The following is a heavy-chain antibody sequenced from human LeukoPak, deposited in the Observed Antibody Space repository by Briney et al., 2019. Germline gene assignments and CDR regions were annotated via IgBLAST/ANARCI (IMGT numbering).Heavy chain of an antibody. D-gene: IGHD3-3*01. CDR1: GGSISSSSYY. J-gene: IGHJ4*02. CDR3: ARHPWYDFWSGYYFDY. CDR2: IYYSGST. V-gene: IGHV4-39*01. Sequence: PSETLSLTCTVSGGSISSSSYYWGWIRQPPGKGLEWIGSIYYSGSTYYNPSLKSRVTISVDTSKNQFSLKLSSVTAADTAVYYCARHPWYDFWSGYYFDYWGQGTLVTASS.